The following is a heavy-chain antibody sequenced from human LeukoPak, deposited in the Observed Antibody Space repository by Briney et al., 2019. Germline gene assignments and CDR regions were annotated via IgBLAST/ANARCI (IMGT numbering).Heavy chain of an antibody. Sequence: PSETLSLTCAVYGGSFSGYYWSWIRQPPGKGLEWIGEINHSGSTNYNPSLKSRVTISVDTSKNQFSLKLSSVTAADTAVYYCARGRSLSYYDSSGLPFDYWGQGTLVTVSS. CDR2: INHSGST. V-gene: IGHV4-34*01. CDR3: ARGRSLSYYDSSGLPFDY. D-gene: IGHD3-22*01. J-gene: IGHJ4*02. CDR1: GGSFSGYY.